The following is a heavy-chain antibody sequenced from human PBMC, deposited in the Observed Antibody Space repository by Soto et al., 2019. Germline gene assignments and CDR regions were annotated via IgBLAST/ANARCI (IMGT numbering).Heavy chain of an antibody. CDR1: GFTFSDYY. V-gene: IGHV3-23*01. D-gene: IGHD2-2*01. J-gene: IGHJ5*02. CDR2: ISGSGGST. CDR3: AKDEGYCSSTSCYFHWFDP. Sequence: GGSLRLSCAASGFTFSDYYMSWIRQAPGKGLEWVSAISGSGGSTYYADSVKGRFTISRDNSKNTLYLQMNSLRAEDTAVYYCAKDEGYCSSTSCYFHWFDPWGQGTLVTAPQ.